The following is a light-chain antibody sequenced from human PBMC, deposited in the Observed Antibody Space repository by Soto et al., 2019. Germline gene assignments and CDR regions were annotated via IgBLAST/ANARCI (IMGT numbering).Light chain of an antibody. CDR2: AAS. CDR1: QAISTW. J-gene: IGKJ1*01. V-gene: IGKV1D-12*01. CDR3: QQANSFPRT. Sequence: DIQMTQSPSSVSASVGDRVTITCRASQAISTWLAWYQQKPGKAPKLLIYAASNLQTGVPSRSSGSGSETDITLAIGSLQPEDFATFYCQQANSFPRTFGQGTKVEIK.